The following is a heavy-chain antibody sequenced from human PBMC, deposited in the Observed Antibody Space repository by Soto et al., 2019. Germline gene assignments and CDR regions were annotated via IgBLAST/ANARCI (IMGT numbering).Heavy chain of an antibody. J-gene: IGHJ4*02. CDR1: GLTDSSTY. V-gene: IGHV3-66*01. D-gene: IGHD6-13*01. CDR2: IYSGGST. CDR3: AREVSSSSTWYPDY. Sequence: GGSLRLSCAAPGLTDSSTYMSWVRQAPGKGLEWVSVIYSGGSTYYADSVKGRFTISRDNSKNTLYLQMNSLRAEDTAVYYCAREVSSSSTWYPDYWGQGTLVTVSS.